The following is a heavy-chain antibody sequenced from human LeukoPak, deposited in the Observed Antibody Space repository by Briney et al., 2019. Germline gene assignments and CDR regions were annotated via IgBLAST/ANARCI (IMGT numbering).Heavy chain of an antibody. CDR1: GFTFSGYW. D-gene: IGHD4-17*01. CDR2: INSDGSTT. CDR3: ARAGYGDLADAFDI. J-gene: IGHJ3*02. Sequence: TGGSLRLSCAASGFTFSGYWMHWVRQASGKGLVWVSRINSDGSTTTYADSVEGRFTISRDNAKNTLYLQMNSLRAEDTAVYYCARAGYGDLADAFDIWGQGTMVTVSS. V-gene: IGHV3-74*01.